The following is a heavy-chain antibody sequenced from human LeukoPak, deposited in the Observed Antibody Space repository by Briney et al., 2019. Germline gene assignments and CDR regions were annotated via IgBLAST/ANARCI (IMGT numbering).Heavy chain of an antibody. Sequence: PSETLSLTCTVSGGSISSYYWSWIRQPPGKGLEWIAYIYYSGSTNYNPSLKSRLTISVDTSKNQFSLKLSSVTAADTAVYYCARLYSSSMGRVFDYWGQGTLVTVSS. J-gene: IGHJ4*02. CDR2: IYYSGST. V-gene: IGHV4-59*01. CDR1: GGSISSYY. CDR3: ARLYSSSMGRVFDY. D-gene: IGHD6-13*01.